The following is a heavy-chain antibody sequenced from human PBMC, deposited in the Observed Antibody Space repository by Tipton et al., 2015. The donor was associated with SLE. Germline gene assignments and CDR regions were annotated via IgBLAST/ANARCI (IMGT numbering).Heavy chain of an antibody. CDR2: INHSGST. D-gene: IGHD3-16*02. CDR3: ARGHRGSYRLFDY. J-gene: IGHJ4*02. V-gene: IGHV4-34*01. CDR1: GGSFSGYY. Sequence: TLSLTCAVYGGSFSGYYWSWIRQPPGKGLEWIGEINHSGSTKYNPSLKSRVTISVDTSKKQFSLKLSSVTAADTAVYSCARGHRGSYRLFDYWGQGTLATVSS.